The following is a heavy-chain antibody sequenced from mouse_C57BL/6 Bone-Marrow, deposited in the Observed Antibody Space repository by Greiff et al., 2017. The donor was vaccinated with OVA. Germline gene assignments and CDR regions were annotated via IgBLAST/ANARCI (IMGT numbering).Heavy chain of an antibody. CDR3: TTYYYGPSYWYFDV. CDR1: GFNIKDDY. D-gene: IGHD2-1*01. Sequence: VQLQQSGAELVRPGASVKLSCTASGFNIKDDYMHWVKQRPEQGLEWIGWIDPENGDTEYASKLPGKATITADTSSNTAYLQLSSLTSEDTAVYYCTTYYYGPSYWYFDVWGTGTTVTVSS. V-gene: IGHV14-4*01. J-gene: IGHJ1*03. CDR2: IDPENGDT.